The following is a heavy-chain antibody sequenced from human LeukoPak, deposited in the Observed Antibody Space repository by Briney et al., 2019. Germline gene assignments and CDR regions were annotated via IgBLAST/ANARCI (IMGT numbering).Heavy chain of an antibody. CDR2: IRSKAYGGTT. CDR3: TRRVADAFDY. D-gene: IGHD2-15*01. V-gene: IGHV3-49*04. J-gene: IGHJ4*02. CDR1: GFTFGDYS. Sequence: GRPLRLSCTTSGFTFGDYSMNWARQAPGKGLEWVGFIRSKAYGGTTEYAASVQGRFIISRDDSKSIAYLQMSSLKTEDTAVYYCTRRVADAFDYWGQGTLVTVSS.